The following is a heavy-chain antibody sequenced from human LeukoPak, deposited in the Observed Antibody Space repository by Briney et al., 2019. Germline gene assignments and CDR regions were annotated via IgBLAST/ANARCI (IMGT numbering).Heavy chain of an antibody. CDR2: IGGSGTST. CDR3: ARDTLGRSFGAFDI. D-gene: IGHD1-26*01. J-gene: IGHJ3*02. V-gene: IGHV3-23*01. CDR1: GFTFSSSA. Sequence: PGGSLRLSCAASGFTFSSSAMSWVRQAPGKGLEWVSAIGGSGTSTFYADSVKGRCTISRDNSKNTLYLQMDSLRAEDTAVYYCARDTLGRSFGAFDIWGQGTMVTVSS.